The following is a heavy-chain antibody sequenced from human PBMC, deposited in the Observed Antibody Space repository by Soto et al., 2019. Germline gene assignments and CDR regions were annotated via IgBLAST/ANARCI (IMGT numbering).Heavy chain of an antibody. V-gene: IGHV3-23*01. CDR1: GFTFNYYV. CDR3: ANSYSEKYFDQ. D-gene: IGHD1-26*01. Sequence: EVQLLESVGGMVQPGESLRLSCAASGFTFNYYVMTWVRQAPGQGLRWVSAIGGSGYSTTYADSVKGRVTISRDNSNNTLYLQMNSLRAEDTAVYFCANSYSEKYFDQWGQGTLVTVSS. J-gene: IGHJ4*02. CDR2: IGGSGYST.